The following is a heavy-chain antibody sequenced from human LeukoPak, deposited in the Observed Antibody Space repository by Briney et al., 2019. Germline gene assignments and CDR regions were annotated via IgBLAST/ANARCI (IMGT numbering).Heavy chain of an antibody. D-gene: IGHD3-22*01. Sequence: SETLSLTCAVYGGSFSGYYWSWIRQPPGKGLEWIGEINHSGSTNYNPSLKSRVTISVDTSKNQFSLKLSSVTAADTAVYYCARRRKYYYDSSGYYHYYYYYYYMDVWGKGTTVTISS. J-gene: IGHJ6*03. CDR3: ARRRKYYYDSSGYYHYYYYYYYMDV. CDR1: GGSFSGYY. CDR2: INHSGST. V-gene: IGHV4-34*01.